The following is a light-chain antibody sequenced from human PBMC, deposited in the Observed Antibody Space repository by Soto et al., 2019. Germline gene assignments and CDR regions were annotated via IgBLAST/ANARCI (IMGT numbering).Light chain of an antibody. CDR2: EVT. CDR1: SNNY. J-gene: IGLJ2*01. Sequence: QSALTQPPSASGSLGQSVTISCTGFSNNYVSWYQQPPDKAPKLMIYEVTKRPSGVPDRFSGSKSGDTASLTVSGLQAEDEADYYCNSYAGNNNILFGGGTKLTVL. CDR3: NSYAGNNNIL. V-gene: IGLV2-8*01.